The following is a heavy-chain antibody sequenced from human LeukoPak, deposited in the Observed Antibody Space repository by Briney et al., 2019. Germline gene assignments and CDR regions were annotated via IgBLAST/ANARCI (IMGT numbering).Heavy chain of an antibody. V-gene: IGHV3-7*01. Sequence: GGSPRLSCVASGFSFSSYWMTWVRRAPGKGLEWVANIRRDGSVTHYLDSVKGRFTVSRDNAKNSLYLQMDRLRAEDTAVYYCAKDDNYYYYMDVWGKGTTVTISS. CDR1: GFSFSSYW. CDR3: AKDDNYYYYMDV. D-gene: IGHD3-22*01. CDR2: IRRDGSVT. J-gene: IGHJ6*03.